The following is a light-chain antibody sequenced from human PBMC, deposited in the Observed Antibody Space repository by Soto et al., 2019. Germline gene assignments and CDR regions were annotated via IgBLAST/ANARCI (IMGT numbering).Light chain of an antibody. V-gene: IGLV1-51*01. Sequence: QSVLTQPPSVSAAPGQKVTIACSGSSSNIGIDYVSWYQHIPGTAPKLLIYDDHYRPSGIPDRFSGSKSGTSATLDIAGLQTGDEADYYCGTWDSSLSAVVFGGGTKLTVL. CDR3: GTWDSSLSAVV. J-gene: IGLJ3*02. CDR1: SSNIGIDY. CDR2: DDH.